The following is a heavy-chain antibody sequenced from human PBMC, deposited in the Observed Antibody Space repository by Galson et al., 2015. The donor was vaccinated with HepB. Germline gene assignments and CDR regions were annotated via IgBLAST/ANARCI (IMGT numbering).Heavy chain of an antibody. V-gene: IGHV3-7*03. Sequence: SLRLSCAASGFTFSSYWMSWVRQAPGKGLEWVANIKQDGSEKYYVDSVKGRFTISRDNAKNSLYLQMNSLRAEDTAVYYCARDYRAVAGAFDIWGQGTMVTVSS. CDR1: GFTFSSYW. J-gene: IGHJ3*02. D-gene: IGHD6-19*01. CDR2: IKQDGSEK. CDR3: ARDYRAVAGAFDI.